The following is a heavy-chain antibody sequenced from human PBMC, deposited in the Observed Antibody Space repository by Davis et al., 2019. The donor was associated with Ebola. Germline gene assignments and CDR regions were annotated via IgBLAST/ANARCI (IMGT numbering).Heavy chain of an antibody. CDR3: ARAQIATASDH. Sequence: AASVTVSCKASGYTFTGYYMHWVRQAPGQGLEWMGRINPNSGGTNYAQKFQGRVTMTRDTSISTTYMELSRLSSDDTAVYYCARAQIATASDHWGQGTLVTVSS. CDR2: INPNSGGT. D-gene: IGHD2-21*01. V-gene: IGHV1-2*06. CDR1: GYTFTGYY. J-gene: IGHJ4*02.